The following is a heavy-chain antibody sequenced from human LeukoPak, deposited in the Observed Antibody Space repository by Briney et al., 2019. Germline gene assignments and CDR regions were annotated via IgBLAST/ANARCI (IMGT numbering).Heavy chain of an antibody. Sequence: GGSLRLSCAASGFTFISYGMHWVRQAPGKGLEWVAFIRYDGSIKHYADSVKGRVTISRDNSKNTLYLQMNSLRAEDTAVYYCAKGSQYNILTGFIVGAMDDFDHWGQGTLVTVSS. CDR2: IRYDGSIK. D-gene: IGHD3-9*01. V-gene: IGHV3-30*02. CDR1: GFTFISYG. CDR3: AKGSQYNILTGFIVGAMDDFDH. J-gene: IGHJ4*02.